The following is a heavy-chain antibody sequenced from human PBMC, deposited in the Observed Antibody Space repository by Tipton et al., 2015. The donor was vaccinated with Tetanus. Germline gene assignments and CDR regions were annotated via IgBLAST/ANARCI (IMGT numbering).Heavy chain of an antibody. J-gene: IGHJ4*02. V-gene: IGHV4-34*01. CDR2: INHSGST. CDR1: GGSFSGYY. D-gene: IGHD2-15*01. CDR3: ASRPMGENIVVVVAASYYFDY. Sequence: LRLSCAVYGGSFSGYYWSWIRQPPGKGLEWIGEINHSGSTNYNPSLKSRVTISVDTSKNQFSLKLSSVTAADTAVYYCASRPMGENIVVVVAASYYFDYWGPGNPGHRLL.